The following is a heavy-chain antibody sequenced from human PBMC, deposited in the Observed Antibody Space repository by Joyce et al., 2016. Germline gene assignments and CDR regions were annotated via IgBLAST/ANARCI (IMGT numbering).Heavy chain of an antibody. J-gene: IGHJ4*02. CDR1: GFTFNNYA. V-gene: IGHV3-30-3*01. D-gene: IGHD3-10*01. CDR3: ARAGTMVREAIRGHSFDY. CDR2: ISYDGGNT. Sequence: QVQLVESGGGVVQPGRSLRVSCAASGFTFNNYAMHWVRQPPGKGLEWVTFISYDGGNTNYADSVQGRFTISRDTSKSTLYLQMNSLRAEDTAVYYCARAGTMVREAIRGHSFDYWGQGTLVTVSS.